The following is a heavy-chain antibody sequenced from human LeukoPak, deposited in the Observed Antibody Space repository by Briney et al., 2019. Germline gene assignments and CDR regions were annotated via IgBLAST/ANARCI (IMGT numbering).Heavy chain of an antibody. D-gene: IGHD2-8*01. J-gene: IGHJ4*02. CDR2: IYFRGTT. Sequence: SETLSLTCTVSGGSLSSYSWSWLRQHPVKGLEWIGYIYFRGTTYYNPSLRSRLTISVDTSKNQFSLKLSSVAAADTAVYYCARGQSCTNGVCYYFDSWGPGTLVTVSS. CDR1: GGSLSSYS. CDR3: ARGQSCTNGVCYYFDS. V-gene: IGHV4-59*06.